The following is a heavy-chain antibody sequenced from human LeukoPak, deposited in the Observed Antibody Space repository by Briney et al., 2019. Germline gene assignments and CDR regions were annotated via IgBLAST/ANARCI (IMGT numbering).Heavy chain of an antibody. CDR1: GGSISSGDYY. Sequence: SETLSLTCTVSGGSISSGDYYWSWIRQPPGKGLEWIGFIYYSGSTYYNPSLKRRVTISIDDSKNQFSLKLSSATAADTAVYYCARDRSSGWYGGHDYWGQGTLVTVSS. CDR3: ARDRSSGWYGGHDY. CDR2: IYYSGST. D-gene: IGHD6-19*01. J-gene: IGHJ4*02. V-gene: IGHV4-30-4*08.